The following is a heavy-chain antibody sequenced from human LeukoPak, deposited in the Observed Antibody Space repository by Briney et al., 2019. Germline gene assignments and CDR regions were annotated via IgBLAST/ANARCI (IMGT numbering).Heavy chain of an antibody. CDR1: CLSLKFYY. CDR2: INHSGST. V-gene: IGHV4-34*01. D-gene: IGHD4-17*01. CDR3: ARAYGDNDY. Sequence: SETLSLTCAVYCLSLKFYYWRWIRQPPGKGLEWIGEINHSGSTNYNPSLKSRVTISVDTSKNHFSLKLGSVTAADTAVYYCARAYGDNDYWGQGTLVTVSS. J-gene: IGHJ4*02.